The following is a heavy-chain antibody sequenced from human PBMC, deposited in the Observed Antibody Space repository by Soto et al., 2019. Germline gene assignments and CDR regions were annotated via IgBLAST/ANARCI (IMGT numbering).Heavy chain of an antibody. Sequence: QITLNESGPTPVKPRQTLTLTCTFSGFSLTTSGVGVGWIRQSPGKAPEWLALIYWDDDKRYSPSLKSRLTITKDTSKNRLVLTMADLDPADTATYSCAHRVLRTVFGLVTTTAIYFDFWGQGTPVAVSS. D-gene: IGHD3-3*01. J-gene: IGHJ4*02. CDR2: IYWDDDK. CDR3: AHRVLRTVFGLVTTTAIYFDF. CDR1: GFSLTTSGVG. V-gene: IGHV2-5*02.